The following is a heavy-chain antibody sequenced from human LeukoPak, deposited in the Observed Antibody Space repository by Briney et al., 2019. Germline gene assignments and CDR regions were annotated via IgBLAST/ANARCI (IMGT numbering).Heavy chain of an antibody. CDR1: GFSLNTTGMR. Sequence: SGPTLVKPTQTLTLTCTFSGFSLNTTGMRMGWIRQPPGNALEWLARIDWDDDKFYSTSLKPRLTISKDSSRNQVVLTMTNMDPVDTATYYCARIAPSYYYDSSAPLDYWGQGTLVTVSS. CDR2: IDWDDDK. D-gene: IGHD3-22*01. V-gene: IGHV2-70*04. CDR3: ARIAPSYYYDSSAPLDY. J-gene: IGHJ4*02.